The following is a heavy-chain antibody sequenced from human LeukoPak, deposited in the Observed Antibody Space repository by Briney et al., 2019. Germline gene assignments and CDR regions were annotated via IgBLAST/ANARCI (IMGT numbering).Heavy chain of an antibody. J-gene: IGHJ6*03. CDR3: AGSGSPSIDYYYYTDV. CDR2: INPSGGST. Sequence: ASVKVSCKASGYTFTSYYTHWVRQAPGQGLEWMGIINPSGGSTSYAQKFQGRVTMTRDMSTSTVYMELSSLRSEDTAVYYCAGSGSPSIDYYYYTDVWGKGTTVTISS. V-gene: IGHV1-46*01. CDR1: GYTFTSYY. D-gene: IGHD3-10*01.